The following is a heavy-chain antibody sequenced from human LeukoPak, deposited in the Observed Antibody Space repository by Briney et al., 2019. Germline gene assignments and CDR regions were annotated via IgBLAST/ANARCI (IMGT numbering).Heavy chain of an antibody. CDR2: INAGNGNT. D-gene: IGHD3-10*01. J-gene: IGHJ5*02. CDR1: GYTFTSYA. CDR3: AREKSVVRGVITKYNWFDP. V-gene: IGHV1-3*01. Sequence: VSVKVSCKASGYTFTSYAMHWVRQAPGQRLEWMGWINAGNGNTKYSQKFQGRVTITRDTSASTAYMELSSLRSEDTAVYYCAREKSVVRGVITKYNWFDPWGQGTLVTVSS.